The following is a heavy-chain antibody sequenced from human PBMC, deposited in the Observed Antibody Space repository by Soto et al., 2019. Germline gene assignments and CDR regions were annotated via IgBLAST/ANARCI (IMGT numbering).Heavy chain of an antibody. D-gene: IGHD3-10*01. V-gene: IGHV5-10-1*01. CDR2: FDPSDSYS. J-gene: IGHJ6*02. Sequence: GESLKISCEGSGYNFINYWISWVRQMPGKGLEWMGRFDPSDSYSNYSPSFQGHVTISADKSISTAYLQWSSLKASDTAMYYCARRMVRGVTSYYGMDVWGQGTTVTVSS. CDR3: ARRMVRGVTSYYGMDV. CDR1: GYNFINYW.